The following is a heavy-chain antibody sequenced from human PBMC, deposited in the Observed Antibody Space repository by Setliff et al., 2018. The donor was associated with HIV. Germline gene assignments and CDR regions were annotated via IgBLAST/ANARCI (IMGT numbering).Heavy chain of an antibody. CDR1: GGSFSGYY. CDR3: ARGFEGFCSGGSCHWFDS. Sequence: ASETLSLTCAVYGGSFSGYYWNWIRQTPGKGLEWLGEIDHRGRTNYNPSLKNRVTISRDTSKNQFSLRLSSTTVADTAVYYCARGFEGFCSGGSCHWFDSWGQGTLVTSPQ. CDR2: IDHRGRT. V-gene: IGHV4-34*01. D-gene: IGHD2-15*01. J-gene: IGHJ5*01.